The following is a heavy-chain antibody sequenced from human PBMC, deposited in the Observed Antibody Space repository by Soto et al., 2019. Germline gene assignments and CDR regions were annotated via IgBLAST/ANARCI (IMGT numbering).Heavy chain of an antibody. V-gene: IGHV3-23*01. CDR3: ATNGKVVPAAPSLVH. CDR1: GFTFSSYA. CDR2: ISGSGGST. Sequence: PGGSLRLSCAASGFTFSSYAMSWVRQAPGKGLEWVSAISGSGGSTYYADSVKGRFTISRDNSKNTLYLQMNSLRAEDTAVSYCATNGKVVPAAPSLVHWDQGALVTVFS. D-gene: IGHD2-2*01. J-gene: IGHJ4*02.